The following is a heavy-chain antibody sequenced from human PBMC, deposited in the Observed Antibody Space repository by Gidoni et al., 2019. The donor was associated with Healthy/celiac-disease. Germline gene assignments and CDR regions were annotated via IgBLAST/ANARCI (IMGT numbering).Heavy chain of an antibody. CDR2: ISWNSGSI. Sequence: EVQLVESGGGLVQPGRSLRLSCAASGFTFDDYAMHWVRHAPGKGLEWVSGISWNSGSIGYADSVKGRFTISSDNAKNSLYLQMNSLRAEDTALYYCAKDIGGTWVAAAAEYFQHWGQGTLVTVSS. CDR3: AKDIGGTWVAAAAEYFQH. J-gene: IGHJ1*01. V-gene: IGHV3-9*01. D-gene: IGHD2-15*01. CDR1: GFTFDDYA.